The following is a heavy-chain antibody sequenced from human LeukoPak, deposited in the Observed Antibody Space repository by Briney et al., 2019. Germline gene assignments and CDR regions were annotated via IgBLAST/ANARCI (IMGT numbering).Heavy chain of an antibody. Sequence: PSETLSLTCAVYGGSFSGYYWSWIRQPPGKGLEWIGYIYYSGSTNYNPSLKSRVTISVDTSKNQFSLKLSSVTAADTAVYYCARDKDGGYFDYWGQGTLVTVSS. J-gene: IGHJ4*02. CDR3: ARDKDGGYFDY. CDR2: IYYSGST. CDR1: GGSFSGYY. D-gene: IGHD3-10*01. V-gene: IGHV4-59*01.